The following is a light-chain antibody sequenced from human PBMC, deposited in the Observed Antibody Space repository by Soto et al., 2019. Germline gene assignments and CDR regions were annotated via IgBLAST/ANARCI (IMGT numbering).Light chain of an antibody. CDR2: EVV. CDR1: SSDVGGYDY. CDR3: SSYAGSNTGV. Sequence: QSALTQPPSASGSPGQSVTISCTGTSSDVGGYDYVSWYQQYPGKAPKLIIYEVVKRPSGVPNRFSGSRSGSTASLTVSGLQAEDAADYYCSSYAGSNTGVFGGGTKLTVL. V-gene: IGLV2-8*01. J-gene: IGLJ3*02.